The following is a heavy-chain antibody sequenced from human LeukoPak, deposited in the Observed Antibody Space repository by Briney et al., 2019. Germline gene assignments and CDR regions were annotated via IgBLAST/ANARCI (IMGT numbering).Heavy chain of an antibody. J-gene: IGHJ4*02. CDR1: GFTFSSYG. CDR3: GKDRVVTTSLNY. V-gene: IGHV3-30*02. Sequence: PGGSLRLSCAASGFTFSSYGMHWVRQAPGKGLEWVAFIRYDGSNKYYADSVKGRFTISRDNSKNTLYLQMNSLRAEDTAVYYCGKDRVVTTSLNYWGQGTLVTVSS. D-gene: IGHD4-23*01. CDR2: IRYDGSNK.